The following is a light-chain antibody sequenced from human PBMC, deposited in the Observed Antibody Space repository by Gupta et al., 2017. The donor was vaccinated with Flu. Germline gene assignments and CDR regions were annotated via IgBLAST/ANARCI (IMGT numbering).Light chain of an antibody. CDR2: KAS. J-gene: IGKJ1*01. Sequence: PSTLSASVGDRVTITCRASQSSDSWLAWYQQKPGKAPKLLIYKASKVESGVPSRFSGSGSGTEFTLTISSRQPDDFATYYCQHERSSPWTFGQGTTVEIK. CDR1: QSSDSW. V-gene: IGKV1-5*03. CDR3: QHERSSPWT.